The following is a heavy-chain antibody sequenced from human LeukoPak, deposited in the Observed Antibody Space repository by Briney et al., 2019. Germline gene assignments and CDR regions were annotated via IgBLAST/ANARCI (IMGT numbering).Heavy chain of an antibody. J-gene: IGHJ4*02. V-gene: IGHV3-9*01. CDR2: ISWNSGDI. Sequence: GGSLRLSCAASGFTFSNFWMHWVRQAPGKGLEWVSGISWNSGDIGYADSVKGRFTISRDNAKNSLYLQMNSLRAEDTALYYCAKLYGYSYGYIDFWGQGTLVTVSS. D-gene: IGHD5-18*01. CDR3: AKLYGYSYGYIDF. CDR1: GFTFSNFW.